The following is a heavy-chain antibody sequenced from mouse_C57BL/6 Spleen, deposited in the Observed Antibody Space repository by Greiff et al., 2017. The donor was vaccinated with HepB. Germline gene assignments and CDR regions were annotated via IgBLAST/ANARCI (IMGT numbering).Heavy chain of an antibody. CDR1: GYTFTSYW. D-gene: IGHD1-1*01. CDR3: ARYYYGLYYVDY. CDR2: INPSNGGT. J-gene: IGHJ2*01. V-gene: IGHV1-53*01. Sequence: VQLQQPGTELVKPGASVKLSCKASGYTFTSYWMLWVKQRPGQGLEWIGNINPSNGGTNYNEKFKSKATLTVAKSSSSAYMQLSSLTSEDSAVYYCARYYYGLYYVDYGGQGTTLTVSS.